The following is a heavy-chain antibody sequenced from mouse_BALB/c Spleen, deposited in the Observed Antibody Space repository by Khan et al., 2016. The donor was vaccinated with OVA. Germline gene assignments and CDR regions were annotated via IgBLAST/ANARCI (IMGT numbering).Heavy chain of an antibody. J-gene: IGHJ3*01. CDR3: VNHGSSSAWFTY. Sequence: VQLQQSGAELAKPGASVKMSCKASGYTFTNYWMHWVKQRPGQGLEWIGYINPSTGYTEYNQKFKDKATLTTDKSSRTAYMQLSSLTSEDSAVYYCVNHGSSSAWFTYWGQGTLVTVSA. CDR1: GYTFTNYW. CDR2: INPSTGYT. D-gene: IGHD1-1*01. V-gene: IGHV1-7*01.